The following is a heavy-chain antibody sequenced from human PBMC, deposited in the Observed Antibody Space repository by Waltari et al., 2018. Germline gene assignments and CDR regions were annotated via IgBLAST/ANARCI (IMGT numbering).Heavy chain of an antibody. CDR2: INSDGSIT. D-gene: IGHD2-15*01. Sequence: DVKLVESGGGLVQPGGSLRLSCAASGFTFSSFWMYWVRQGPGKGLVWVSCINSDGSITAYADSGKGRFTISRDNAKNTLYLQMSSLRVEDTAVYYCARPKGYCSGGICHNWFDPWGQGTLVTVSS. CDR1: GFTFSSFW. J-gene: IGHJ5*02. CDR3: ARPKGYCSGGICHNWFDP. V-gene: IGHV3-74*01.